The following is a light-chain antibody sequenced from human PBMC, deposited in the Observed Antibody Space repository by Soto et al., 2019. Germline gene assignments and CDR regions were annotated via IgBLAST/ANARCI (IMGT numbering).Light chain of an antibody. Sequence: EIVLTQSPPNLSLSPGERATLSCRASQSVSSYLAWYQQKPGQAXRLLIYDASNRATGIPARFSGGVCGTEFTLTTSSLEPEDFLVYYGQQRSNWPPITFGQGTRLEIK. CDR2: DAS. V-gene: IGKV3-11*01. CDR3: QQRSNWPPIT. J-gene: IGKJ5*01. CDR1: QSVSSY.